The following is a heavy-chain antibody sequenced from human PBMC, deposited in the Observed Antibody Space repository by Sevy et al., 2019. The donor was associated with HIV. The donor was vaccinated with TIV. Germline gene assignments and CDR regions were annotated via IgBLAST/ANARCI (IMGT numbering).Heavy chain of an antibody. CDR2: MSNSGST. Sequence: SETLSLTXTVSGDSVTTNTYFWGWIRQPPGKGLEWLGSMSNSGSTYYNPSLKSRVTISIDTSKNQFSLRLPSVTAAXTAVYYCARETXGXXVXXXXXXXWGXXXLVTVSS. V-gene: IGHV4-39*02. CDR1: GDSVTTNTYF. J-gene: IGHJ4*01. CDR3: ARETXGXXVXXXXXXX.